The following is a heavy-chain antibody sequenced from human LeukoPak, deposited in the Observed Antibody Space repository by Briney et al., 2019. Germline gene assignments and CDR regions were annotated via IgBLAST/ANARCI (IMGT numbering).Heavy chain of an antibody. Sequence: PGGSLRLSCAASGFTVSSNYMSWVRQAPGKGLEWVSVIYSGGSTYYADSVKGRFTISRDNSKNTLYLQMNSLRAEDTAVYYCATGIAAAGTHGDYWGQGTLVTVSS. V-gene: IGHV3-66*01. D-gene: IGHD6-13*01. CDR1: GFTVSSNY. J-gene: IGHJ4*02. CDR2: IYSGGST. CDR3: ATGIAAAGTHGDY.